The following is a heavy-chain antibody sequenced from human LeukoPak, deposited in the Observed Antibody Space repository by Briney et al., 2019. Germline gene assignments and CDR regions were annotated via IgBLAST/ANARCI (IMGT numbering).Heavy chain of an antibody. V-gene: IGHV3-66*01. J-gene: IGHJ4*02. D-gene: IGHD3-22*01. CDR1: GFTVSSNY. CDR3: AGGRIRYYYDSSGYYYFDY. Sequence: GGSLRLSCAASGFTVSSNYMSWVRQAPGKGLEWVSVIYSGGSTYYADSVKGRFTISRDNSKNTLYLQMNSLRAEDTAVYYCAGGRIRYYYDSSGYYYFDYWGQGTLVTVSS. CDR2: IYSGGST.